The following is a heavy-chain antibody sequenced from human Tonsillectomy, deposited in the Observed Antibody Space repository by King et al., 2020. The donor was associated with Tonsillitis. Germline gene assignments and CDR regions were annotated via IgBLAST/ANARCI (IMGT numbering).Heavy chain of an antibody. Sequence: QLVQSGAEVKKPVASVKVSCKASGYTFTSYGITWVRQAPGQGLEWMGWINAYNGNTNYAQKFQGRVTMTTDPSTSTAYMEVRSLRYDDTAVYYCARDGPGRWFDPWGQGTLVTVSS. CDR2: INAYNGNT. CDR3: ARDGPGRWFDP. CDR1: GYTFTSYG. J-gene: IGHJ5*02. V-gene: IGHV1-18*04. D-gene: IGHD1-26*01.